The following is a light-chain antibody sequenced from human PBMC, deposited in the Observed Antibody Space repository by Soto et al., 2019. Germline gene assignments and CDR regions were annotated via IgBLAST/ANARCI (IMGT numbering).Light chain of an antibody. CDR3: QQHDNLPA. V-gene: IGKV1-33*01. CDR2: DAT. J-gene: IGKJ4*01. CDR1: QDISNF. Sequence: DIQMTQSPSSLSASVGDRVTITCRASQDISNFLNWYQQKTGKAPKLLLYDATKLETGVPSRFSGGGSGTDFTFPISILQPEDIATYYCQQHDNLPAFGGGTKVEIK.